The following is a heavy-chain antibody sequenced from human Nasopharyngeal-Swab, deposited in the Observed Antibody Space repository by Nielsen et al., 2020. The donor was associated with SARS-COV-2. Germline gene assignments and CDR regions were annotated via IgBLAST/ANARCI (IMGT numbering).Heavy chain of an antibody. J-gene: IGHJ3*02. V-gene: IGHV4-39*02. CDR1: DGSISSSTYY. Sequence: SETLSLTCTVSDGSISSSTYYWAWIRQPPGKGLEWIGSIYYSGSTHYNPSLKSRVTISADTSKNQFSLKLRSVTAADTAVYYCARDDQYCSSTSCYAFDIWGQGTMVTVSS. CDR3: ARDDQYCSSTSCYAFDI. CDR2: IYYSGST. D-gene: IGHD2-2*01.